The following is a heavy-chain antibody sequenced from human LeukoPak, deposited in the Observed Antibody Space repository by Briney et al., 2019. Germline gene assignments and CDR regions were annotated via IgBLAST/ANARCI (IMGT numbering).Heavy chain of an antibody. D-gene: IGHD1-26*01. V-gene: IGHV3-7*01. CDR1: GFTFSDYN. CDR2: INQDGNDI. Sequence: GGSLRLSCAASGFTFSDYNMNWVRQAPGKGLEWVADINQDGNDIKYVDSVKGRFTISRDNARNSLYLQMDNLRADDTAMYYCARIATGSYYDYWGQGTLVTVSS. J-gene: IGHJ4*02. CDR3: ARIATGSYYDY.